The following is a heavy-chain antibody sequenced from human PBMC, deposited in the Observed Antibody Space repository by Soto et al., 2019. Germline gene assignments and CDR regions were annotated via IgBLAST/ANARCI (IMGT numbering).Heavy chain of an antibody. CDR1: GVTLNSYG. V-gene: IGHV3-33*01. J-gene: IGHJ6*02. CDR2: IWYDGNTK. D-gene: IGHD6-19*01. Sequence: PGGALRVSFSASGVTLNSYGFNWVRQAPGKGLEWVAVIWYDGNTKYYADSVKGRFTISRDNLKNTLYLQMNSLTAEDTAVYYCARPLVAPVAGPYYYGMEVWGQGPTVTVSS. CDR3: ARPLVAPVAGPYYYGMEV.